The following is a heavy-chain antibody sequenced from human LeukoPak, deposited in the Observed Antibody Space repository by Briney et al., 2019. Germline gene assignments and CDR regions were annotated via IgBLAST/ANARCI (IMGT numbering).Heavy chain of an antibody. CDR1: GFTFSSYG. V-gene: IGHV3-33*01. D-gene: IGHD3-22*01. CDR3: ARGLFNYDSSGLNY. CDR2: IWYDGSNK. J-gene: IGHJ4*02. Sequence: GSSLRLSCAASGFTFSSYGMYWVRQAPGKGLEGVTNIWYDGSNKYYADSVKGRFTISRDNSKNTLYLQMNSLRAEDTAVYYCARGLFNYDSSGLNYWGQGTLVTVSS.